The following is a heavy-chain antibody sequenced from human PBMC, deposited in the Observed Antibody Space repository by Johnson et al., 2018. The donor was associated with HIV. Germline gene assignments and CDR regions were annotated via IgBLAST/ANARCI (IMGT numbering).Heavy chain of an antibody. J-gene: IGHJ3*01. V-gene: IGHV3-33*03. CDR2: IWHDGRDV. Sequence: HVHLVAAGGGAVQPGTSLRLSCASSGFTSSSYGIHWVRQAPGKGLEWVSFIWHDGRDVYYADSVKGRFTVSRDNSKNAVYLQMNSLRAEDTAVYYCVTADRGSAWGQGTTVTVSS. D-gene: IGHD1-26*01. CDR1: GFTSSSYG. CDR3: VTADRGSA.